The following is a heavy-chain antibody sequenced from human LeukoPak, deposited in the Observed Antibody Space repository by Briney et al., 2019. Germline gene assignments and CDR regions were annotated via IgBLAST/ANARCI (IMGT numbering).Heavy chain of an antibody. D-gene: IGHD3-22*01. Sequence: GGSLQISCKGSGSRFTSYWIGGVRQMPGKGLEWMGIIYPGDSDTRYSPSFQGQVTISADKSISTAYLQWSSLKASDTAMYYCATPNPYYYDSSGYYWGQGTLVTVSS. CDR3: ATPNPYYYDSSGYY. CDR1: GSRFTSYW. CDR2: IYPGDSDT. J-gene: IGHJ4*02. V-gene: IGHV5-51*01.